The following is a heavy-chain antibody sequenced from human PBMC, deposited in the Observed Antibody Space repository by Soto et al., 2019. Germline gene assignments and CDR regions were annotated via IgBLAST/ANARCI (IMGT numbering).Heavy chain of an antibody. CDR3: ARIDIVVVPAARYYYGMDV. CDR2: IIPIFGTA. V-gene: IGHV1-69*13. D-gene: IGHD2-2*01. J-gene: IGHJ6*02. Sequence: ASVKVSCKASGGTFSSYAISWVRQAPGQGLEWMGGIIPIFGTANYAQKFQGRVTITADESTSTAYMELSSLRSEDTAVYYCARIDIVVVPAARYYYGMDVWGQGTTVTVSS. CDR1: GGTFSSYA.